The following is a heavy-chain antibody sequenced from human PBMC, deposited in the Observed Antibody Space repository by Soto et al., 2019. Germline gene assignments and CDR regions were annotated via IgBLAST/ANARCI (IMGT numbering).Heavy chain of an antibody. J-gene: IGHJ6*02. V-gene: IGHV4-34*01. Sequence: SETLSLTCAVYGGSFSGYYWSWIRQPPGKGLEWIGEINHSGSTNYNPSLKSRVTISVDTSKNQFSLKLSSVTAADTAVYYCARRRSGRTPYGMDVWGQGTTVTVSS. CDR3: ARRRSGRTPYGMDV. CDR2: INHSGST. CDR1: GGSFSGYY. D-gene: IGHD7-27*01.